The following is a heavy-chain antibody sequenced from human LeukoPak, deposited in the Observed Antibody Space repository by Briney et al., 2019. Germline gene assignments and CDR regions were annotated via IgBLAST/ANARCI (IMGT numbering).Heavy chain of an antibody. CDR3: AKGMRQQLVPFDY. J-gene: IGHJ4*02. V-gene: IGHV3-74*01. CDR2: IKGDGIST. Sequence: GGSLRLSCAASGFDFSSNWMHWVRHAPGQGLVWVSRIKGDGISTNYADSVKGRFTISRDIAKNTLYLQMNSLRVEDTAVYYCAKGMRQQLVPFDYWGQGTLVTVSS. D-gene: IGHD6-13*01. CDR1: GFDFSSNW.